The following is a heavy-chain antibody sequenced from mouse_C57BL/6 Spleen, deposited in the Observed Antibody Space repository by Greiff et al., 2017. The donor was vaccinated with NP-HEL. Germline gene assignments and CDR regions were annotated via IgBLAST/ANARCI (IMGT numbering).Heavy chain of an antibody. V-gene: IGHV1-59*01. CDR1: GYTFTSYW. J-gene: IGHJ2*01. CDR2: IDPSDSYT. Sequence: QVQLQQPGAELVRPGTSVKLSCKASGYTFTSYWMHWVKQRPGQGLEWIGVIDPSDSYTNYNQKFKGKATLTVDTSSSTAYMQLSSLTSEDSAVYDCASYYSNPFFDYWGQGTTLTVSS. D-gene: IGHD2-5*01. CDR3: ASYYSNPFFDY.